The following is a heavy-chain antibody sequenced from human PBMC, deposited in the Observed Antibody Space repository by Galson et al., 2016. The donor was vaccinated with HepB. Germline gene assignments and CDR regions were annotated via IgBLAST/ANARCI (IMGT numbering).Heavy chain of an antibody. Sequence: SLRLSCAASGFIFSNFAMNWVRQAPGKGLEWVSGVTGSGVSTFYASSVKGRFTISRDNDKNTLYLQVDSLRAEDTAVYYCAKDEPPAISWGQGTLVTVSS. V-gene: IGHV3-23*01. CDR3: AKDEPPAIS. CDR1: GFIFSNFA. J-gene: IGHJ4*02. D-gene: IGHD3-9*01. CDR2: VTGSGVST.